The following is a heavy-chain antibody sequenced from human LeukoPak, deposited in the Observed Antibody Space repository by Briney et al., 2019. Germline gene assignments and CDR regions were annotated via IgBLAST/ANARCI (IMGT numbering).Heavy chain of an antibody. CDR3: ATWAFYHNLDV. Sequence: QPGGALRLSCAASGFTIGPYAMYWVRQGPGRGLEWVSVIKADGSGTFYADSARGRFTTSRDNRKNSLYLQMNSLTSEDTALYYCATWAFYHNLDVWGQGTTVIVSS. J-gene: IGHJ6*02. V-gene: IGHV3-43*02. CDR1: GFTIGPYA. D-gene: IGHD2/OR15-2a*01. CDR2: IKADGSGT.